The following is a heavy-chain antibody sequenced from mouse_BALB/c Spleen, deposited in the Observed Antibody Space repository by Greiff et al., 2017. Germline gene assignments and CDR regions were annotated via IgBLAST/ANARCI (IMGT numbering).Heavy chain of an antibody. V-gene: IGHV7-3*02. CDR2: IRNKANGYTT. CDR3: ARDNYGSSYGFAY. Sequence: EVNVVESGGGLVQPGGSLRLSCATSGFTFTDYYMSWVRQPPGKALEWLGFIRNKANGYTTEYSASVKGRFTISRDNSQSILYLQMNTLRAEDSATYYCARDNYGSSYGFAYWGQGTLVTVSA. J-gene: IGHJ3*01. D-gene: IGHD1-1*01. CDR1: GFTFTDYY.